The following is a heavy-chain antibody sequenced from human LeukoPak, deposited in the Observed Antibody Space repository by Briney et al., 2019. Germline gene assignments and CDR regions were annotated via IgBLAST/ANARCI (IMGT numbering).Heavy chain of an antibody. CDR1: GYTLTEIS. CDR2: INPSGGST. Sequence: ASVKVSCKVSGYTLTEISMHWVRQALGQGLEWMGIINPSGGSTSYAQKFQGGVTMTRDTSTSTVYMELSSLRSEDTAVYYCARGGSSDSSGYQWNYWGQGTLVTVSS. J-gene: IGHJ4*02. CDR3: ARGGSSDSSGYQWNY. D-gene: IGHD3-22*01. V-gene: IGHV1-46*01.